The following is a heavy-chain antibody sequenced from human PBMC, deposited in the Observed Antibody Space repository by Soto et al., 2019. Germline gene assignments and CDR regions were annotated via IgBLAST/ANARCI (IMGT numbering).Heavy chain of an antibody. V-gene: IGHV3-9*01. Sequence: EVQLVESGGGLVQPGRSLRLSCAASGFTFDDYAMYWVRQAPGKGLEWVSGISWNSGSIGYADSVKGRFTISRDNAKNSLYLQMNRLRTEDTSLYYCAKSDPIYYCSAMDVWGQGTTVTASS. CDR3: AKSDPIYYCSAMDV. J-gene: IGHJ6*02. CDR1: GFTFDDYA. D-gene: IGHD3-22*01. CDR2: ISWNSGSI.